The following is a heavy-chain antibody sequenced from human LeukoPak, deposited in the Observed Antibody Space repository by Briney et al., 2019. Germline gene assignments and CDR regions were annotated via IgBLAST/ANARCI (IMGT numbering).Heavy chain of an antibody. V-gene: IGHV4-34*01. Sequence: SETLSLTCAVYGGSFSGYYWSWIRQPPGKGLEWIGEINHSGSTNYNPSLKSRVTISVDTSKNQFSLKLSSVTAADTAVYYCARLEELRLTQSWGQGTLVTVSS. J-gene: IGHJ4*02. CDR2: INHSGST. CDR3: ARLEELRLTQS. CDR1: GGSFSGYY. D-gene: IGHD5-18*01.